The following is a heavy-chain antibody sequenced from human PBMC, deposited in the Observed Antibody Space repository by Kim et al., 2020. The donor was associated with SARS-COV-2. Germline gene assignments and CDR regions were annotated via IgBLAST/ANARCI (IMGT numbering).Heavy chain of an antibody. Sequence: GGSLRLSCAASGFTFSSYWMSWVRQAPGKGLEWVANIKQDGSEKYYVDSVKGRFTISRDNAKNSLYLQMNSLRAEDTAVYYCARDLQQLVGAMWFDPWGQGTLVTVSS. CDR1: GFTFSSYW. CDR3: ARDLQQLVGAMWFDP. V-gene: IGHV3-7*03. J-gene: IGHJ5*02. CDR2: IKQDGSEK. D-gene: IGHD6-13*01.